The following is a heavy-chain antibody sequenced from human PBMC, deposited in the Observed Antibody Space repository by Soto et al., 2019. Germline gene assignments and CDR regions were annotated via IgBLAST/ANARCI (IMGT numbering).Heavy chain of an antibody. CDR1: GGSFSGYY. CDR3: ASLRQLWLWG. Sequence: PSETLSLTCAVYGGSFSGYYWSWIRQPPGKGLEWIGEINHSGSTNYNPSLKSRVTISVDTSKNQFSLKLGSVTAADTAVYYCASLRQLWLWGWGQGTLVTVSS. D-gene: IGHD5-18*01. J-gene: IGHJ4*02. CDR2: INHSGST. V-gene: IGHV4-34*01.